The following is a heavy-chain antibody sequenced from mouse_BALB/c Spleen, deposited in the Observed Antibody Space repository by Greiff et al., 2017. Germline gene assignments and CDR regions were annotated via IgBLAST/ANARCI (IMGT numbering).Heavy chain of an antibody. V-gene: IGHV1-7*01. D-gene: IGHD1-2*01. CDR3: ARGHYYGYVGYAMDY. Sequence: VQLQQSGAELAKPGASVKMSCKASGYTFTSYWMHWVKQRPGQGLEWIGYINPSTGYTEYNQKFKDKATLTADKSSSTAYMQLSSLTSEDSAVYYCARGHYYGYVGYAMDYWGQGNSVTVSS. CDR1: GYTFTSYW. CDR2: INPSTGYT. J-gene: IGHJ4*01.